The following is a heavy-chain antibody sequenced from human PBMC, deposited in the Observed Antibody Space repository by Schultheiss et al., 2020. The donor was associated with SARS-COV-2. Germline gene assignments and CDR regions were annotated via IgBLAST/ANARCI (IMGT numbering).Heavy chain of an antibody. CDR3: ARDSSVRFDP. Sequence: SETLSLTCSVSGGSISSGDYYWNWIRQHPGTGLEWIGYIYYSGSTYYNPSLKSRVTMSVDTSKNQFSLKMSSVTAADTAVYYCARDSSVRFDPWGQGTLVTVSS. D-gene: IGHD3-22*01. J-gene: IGHJ5*02. CDR2: IYYSGST. CDR1: GGSISSGDYY. V-gene: IGHV4-31*03.